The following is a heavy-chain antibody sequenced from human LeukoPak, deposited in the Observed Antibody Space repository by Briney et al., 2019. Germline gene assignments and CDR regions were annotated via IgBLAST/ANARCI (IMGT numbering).Heavy chain of an antibody. CDR2: IIPILGIA. D-gene: IGHD5-24*01. Sequence: GASVKVSFKASVGTFISYAISWVRQAPGQGLEWMGRIIPILGIANYAQKFQGRVTITTDKSTRTAYMELSSLRSEDTAVYYCVRGRRDGYNSGTWFEPWGEGTLVTVSS. J-gene: IGHJ5*02. V-gene: IGHV1-69*04. CDR3: VRGRRDGYNSGTWFEP. CDR1: VGTFISYA.